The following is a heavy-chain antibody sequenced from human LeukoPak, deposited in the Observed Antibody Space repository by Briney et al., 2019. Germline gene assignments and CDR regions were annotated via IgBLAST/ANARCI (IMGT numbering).Heavy chain of an antibody. V-gene: IGHV3-30*02. J-gene: IGHJ6*03. Sequence: PGGSLRLSCAASGFTFSSYGMHWVRQAPGKGLEWVAFIRYDGSNKYYADSVKGRFTISRDNSKNTLYLQMNNLRAEDTAVYYCAKGGEWLASSAFYYYYMDVWGKGTAVTISS. CDR3: AKGGEWLASSAFYYYYMDV. D-gene: IGHD6-19*01. CDR1: GFTFSSYG. CDR2: IRYDGSNK.